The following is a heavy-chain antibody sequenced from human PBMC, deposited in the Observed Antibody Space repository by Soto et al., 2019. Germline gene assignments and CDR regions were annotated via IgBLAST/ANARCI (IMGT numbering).Heavy chain of an antibody. D-gene: IGHD2-2*02. CDR1: GFTFSTYS. Sequence: GGSLRLSCVGSGFTFSTYSINWVRQAPGKGLEWVSSISSRSDIYYADSVKGRFTISRGNAKNSVSLQMNSLRAEDTAVYYCAREYTAWPLAYGLDVWGQGTTVTVSS. J-gene: IGHJ6*02. CDR2: ISSRSDI. CDR3: AREYTAWPLAYGLDV. V-gene: IGHV3-21*01.